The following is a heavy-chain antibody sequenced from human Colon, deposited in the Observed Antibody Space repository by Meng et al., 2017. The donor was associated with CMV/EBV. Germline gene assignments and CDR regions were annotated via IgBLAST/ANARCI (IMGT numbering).Heavy chain of an antibody. CDR2: IFWDGDK. CDR3: AHLSYDGRSDHFDY. CDR1: GFSLSTNGVA. V-gene: IGHV2-5*02. D-gene: IGHD4-23*01. Sequence: QITLKESRPTLVKPTQTLTLTCTFSGFSLSTNGVAVGWIRQPPGQALEWLALIFWDGDKRYKTSLENRLTITKDTSKNQVVLTVTNMDPVDTATYYCAHLSYDGRSDHFDYWGQGTLVTSPQ. J-gene: IGHJ4*02.